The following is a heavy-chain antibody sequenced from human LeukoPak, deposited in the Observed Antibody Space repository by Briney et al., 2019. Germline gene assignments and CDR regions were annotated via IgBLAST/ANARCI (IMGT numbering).Heavy chain of an antibody. CDR2: ISSGSRSI. J-gene: IGHJ4*02. D-gene: IGHD4-17*01. Sequence: PGGSLRLSCAASGFTFSSYGMNWLRQAPGKGLEWVSFISSGSRSIYYADSVKGRFTISRDNAKNSLYLQMNSLRTEDTAVYYCARDNYDNGDYYFDYWGQGTLVTVSS. V-gene: IGHV3-21*01. CDR3: ARDNYDNGDYYFDY. CDR1: GFTFSSYG.